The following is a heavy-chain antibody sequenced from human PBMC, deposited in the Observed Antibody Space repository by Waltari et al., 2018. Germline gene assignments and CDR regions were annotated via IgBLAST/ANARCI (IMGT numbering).Heavy chain of an antibody. CDR3: ARDPPVGPNPGRYFDY. V-gene: IGHV1-46*01. Sequence: QVQLVQSGAEVKKPGASVKVSCKASGYSFTSYYMHWVRQAPGQGLEWMGIIDPSGGSTSYAQKFQGRVTMTRDTSTATVYMELSSLRSEDTAVYYCARDPPVGPNPGRYFDYWGQGTLVTVSS. D-gene: IGHD1-26*01. J-gene: IGHJ4*02. CDR1: GYSFTSYY. CDR2: IDPSGGST.